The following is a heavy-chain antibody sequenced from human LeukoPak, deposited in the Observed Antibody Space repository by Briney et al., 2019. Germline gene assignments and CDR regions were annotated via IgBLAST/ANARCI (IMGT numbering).Heavy chain of an antibody. Sequence: SETLSLTCAVYGGSFSGYYWSWIRQPPGKGLEWIGEINHSGSTNYNPSLKSRVTISVDTSKNQFSLKLSSVTAADTAVYYCARVARRDDFWSGYSYYYYYGMDVWGQGTTVTVSS. D-gene: IGHD3-3*01. V-gene: IGHV4-34*01. CDR1: GGSFSGYY. CDR2: INHSGST. J-gene: IGHJ6*02. CDR3: ARVARRDDFWSGYSYYYYYGMDV.